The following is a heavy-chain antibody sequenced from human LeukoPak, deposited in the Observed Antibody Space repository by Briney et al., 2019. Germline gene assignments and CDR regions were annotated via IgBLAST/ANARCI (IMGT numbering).Heavy chain of an antibody. Sequence: SVKVSCKASGGTFSSYAISWVRQAPGQGLEWMGRIIPILGIANYAQKFQGRVTITADKSTSAAYMELSSLRSEDTAVYYCARDSTVTIEYYYGMDVWGQGTTVTVSS. V-gene: IGHV1-69*04. CDR2: IIPILGIA. J-gene: IGHJ6*02. CDR1: GGTFSSYA. D-gene: IGHD4-17*01. CDR3: ARDSTVTIEYYYGMDV.